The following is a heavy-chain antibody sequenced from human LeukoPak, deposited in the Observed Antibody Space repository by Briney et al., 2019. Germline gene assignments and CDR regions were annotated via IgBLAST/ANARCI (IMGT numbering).Heavy chain of an antibody. CDR1: GGSIGSDY. Sequence: ASETLSLTCTVSGGSIGSDYWTWIRQPPGKGLEYIGYIYYTGGTNYNPSLKCRVTISVDTSKNQFSLKLSSVTAADTAVYFCAKYGNSGWVIDNWGQGTLVTVSS. V-gene: IGHV4-59*08. CDR2: IYYTGGT. J-gene: IGHJ4*02. D-gene: IGHD6-19*01. CDR3: AKYGNSGWVIDN.